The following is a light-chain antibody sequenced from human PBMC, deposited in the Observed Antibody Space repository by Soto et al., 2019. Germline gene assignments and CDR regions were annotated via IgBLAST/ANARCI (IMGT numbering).Light chain of an antibody. V-gene: IGLV1-51*02. CDR2: ENN. CDR1: SSNIGNNY. Sequence: QSVLTQPPSVSEAPGQKVTNSCSGSSSNIGNNYVSWYQQLPGTAPILLIYENNKRPSGIPDRFSGSKSGTSATLGITGLQTGDEADYYCGTWDSGLSVVFGEGTNVTVL. J-gene: IGLJ2*01. CDR3: GTWDSGLSVV.